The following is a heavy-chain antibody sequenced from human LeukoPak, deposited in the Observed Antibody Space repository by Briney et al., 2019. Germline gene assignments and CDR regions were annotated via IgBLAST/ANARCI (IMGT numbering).Heavy chain of an antibody. J-gene: IGHJ4*02. CDR1: GFTFGNYW. V-gene: IGHV3-7*01. CDR2: IKEDGSEE. Sequence: GGSLRLSCAASGFTFGNYWMSWVRQAPGKGLEWVANIKEDGSEEYYVDSVKGRFTVSRDNTKNSLYLQMNSLRAEDTAVYYCARDPAAWDYWGQGTLVTVSS. CDR3: ARDPAAWDY. D-gene: IGHD6-13*01.